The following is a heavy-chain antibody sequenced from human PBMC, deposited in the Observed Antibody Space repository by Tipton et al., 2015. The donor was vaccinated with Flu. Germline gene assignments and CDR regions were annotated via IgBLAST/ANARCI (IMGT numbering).Heavy chain of an antibody. D-gene: IGHD2-2*01. CDR2: IYNSQYT. CDR3: ARDPSLGMPDYFDY. V-gene: IGHV4-38-2*02. J-gene: IGHJ4*02. CDR1: GDSIGSDYY. Sequence: TLSLTCSVSGDSIGSDYYWGWIRQPPGKGLEWIGYIYNSQYTKYNPSLKSRVTISVDTSKKQFSLRLRSVTAADTAVYYCARDPSLGMPDYFDYWGQGTLVTASS.